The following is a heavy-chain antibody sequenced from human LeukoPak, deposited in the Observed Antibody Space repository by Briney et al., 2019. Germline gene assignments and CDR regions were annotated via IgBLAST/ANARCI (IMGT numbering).Heavy chain of an antibody. CDR2: IKQDGSEK. V-gene: IGHV3-7*01. CDR1: GFTSSSYW. CDR3: ASLEVAGTPFDY. J-gene: IGHJ4*02. D-gene: IGHD6-19*01. Sequence: PGGSLRLSCAASGFTSSSYWMSWVRQAPGKGLEWVANIKQDGSEKYYVDSVKGRFTISRDNAKNSLYLQMNSLRAEDTAVYYCASLEVAGTPFDYWGQGTLVTVSS.